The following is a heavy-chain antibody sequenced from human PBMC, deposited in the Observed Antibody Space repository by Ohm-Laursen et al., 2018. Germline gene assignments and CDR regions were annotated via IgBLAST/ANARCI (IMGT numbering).Heavy chain of an antibody. V-gene: IGHV3-23*01. Sequence: SLRLSCTASGFTFSSYAMSWVRQAPGKGLEWVSSISGSGGSTYYADSVKGRFTISRDNSKNTLYLQMNSLRGEDTAVYYCARRTSHWYFDLWGRGTLATVSS. D-gene: IGHD1-1*01. CDR3: ARRTSHWYFDL. CDR1: GFTFSSYA. CDR2: ISGSGGST. J-gene: IGHJ2*01.